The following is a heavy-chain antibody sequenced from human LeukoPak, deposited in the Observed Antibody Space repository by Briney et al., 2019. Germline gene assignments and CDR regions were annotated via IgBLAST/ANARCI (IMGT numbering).Heavy chain of an antibody. Sequence: PSETLSLTCTVSGGSITNFYGGWIRQSPGKGLELIGYIYYSGTTNYSPSLKSRVSTSVDTSKKQFSLKLSSVTAADTAVYYCARSPGGGFDIWGQGTMVIVSS. J-gene: IGHJ3*02. CDR2: IYYSGTT. CDR3: ARSPGGGFDI. D-gene: IGHD2-15*01. V-gene: IGHV4-59*01. CDR1: GGSITNFY.